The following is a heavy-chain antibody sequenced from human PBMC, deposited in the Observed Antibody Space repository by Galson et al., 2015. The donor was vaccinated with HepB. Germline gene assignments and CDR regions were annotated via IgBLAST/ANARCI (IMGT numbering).Heavy chain of an antibody. V-gene: IGHV3-53*01. D-gene: IGHD3-10*01. J-gene: IGHJ4*02. CDR3: ASLTIA. Sequence: SLRLSCAASGFSVSSNYMSWVRQAPGKGLEWVSVIYSGGSTHYADSVKDRFTISRDNSKNTLYLQMNSLRAEDTAVYYCASLTIAWGQGTLVTVSS. CDR2: IYSGGST. CDR1: GFSVSSNY.